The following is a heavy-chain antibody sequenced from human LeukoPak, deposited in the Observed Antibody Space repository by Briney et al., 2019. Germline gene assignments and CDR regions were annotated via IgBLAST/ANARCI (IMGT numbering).Heavy chain of an antibody. D-gene: IGHD2-2*01. CDR2: IISNGRST. V-gene: IGHV3-64*01. CDR3: ARGDQLLFDAFDI. Sequence: PGGSLRLSCEASGFTFSISIMHWVRQAPGKGLEYVSTIISNGRSTNYANSVKDRFTVSRDNSKNTLYLQMGSLRGEDTAVYYCARGDQLLFDAFDIWGQGTMVAVSS. CDR1: GFTFSISI. J-gene: IGHJ3*02.